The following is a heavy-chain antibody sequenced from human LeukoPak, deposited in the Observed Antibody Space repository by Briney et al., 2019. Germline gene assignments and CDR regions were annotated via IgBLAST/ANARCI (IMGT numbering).Heavy chain of an antibody. CDR1: GFTFSSYA. CDR3: AKDRNDFWSGYADY. V-gene: IGHV3-23*01. Sequence: GGSLRLSCAASGFTFSSYAMSWVRQAQGKGLEWVSAISGSGGSTYYADSVKGRFTISRDNSKNTLYLQMNSLRAEDTAVYYCAKDRNDFWSGYADYWGQGTLVTVSS. CDR2: ISGSGGST. J-gene: IGHJ4*02. D-gene: IGHD3-3*01.